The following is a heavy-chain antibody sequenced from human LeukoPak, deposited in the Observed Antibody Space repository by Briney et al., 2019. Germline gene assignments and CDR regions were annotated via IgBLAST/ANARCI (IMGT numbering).Heavy chain of an antibody. V-gene: IGHV4-34*01. CDR1: GGSFSGYY. Sequence: SETLSLTCAVYGGSFSGYYGSWIRHPPGKGLEWIGEINHSGSTNYNPSLKSRVTISVDTSKNQFSLKLSSVTAADTAVYYCARHVRDGYGNPVLQHWGQGTLVTVSS. CDR3: ARHVRDGYGNPVLQH. D-gene: IGHD5-24*01. J-gene: IGHJ1*01. CDR2: INHSGST.